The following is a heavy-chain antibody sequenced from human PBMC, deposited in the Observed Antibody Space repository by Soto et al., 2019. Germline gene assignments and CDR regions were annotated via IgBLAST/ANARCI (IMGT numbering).Heavy chain of an antibody. CDR3: ARDISYYHDDHGYSNFDY. D-gene: IGHD3-22*01. J-gene: IGHJ4*02. CDR2: VSGSNGDT. V-gene: IGHV1-18*01. CDR1: FTGYG. Sequence: FTGYGISWMRQAPGQGLEWMGWVSGSNGDTKYVENYQGRVTMTIDTSTSTAYMELRSLRSDDTAVYYCARDISYYHDDHGYSNFDYWGQGTLVTVSP.